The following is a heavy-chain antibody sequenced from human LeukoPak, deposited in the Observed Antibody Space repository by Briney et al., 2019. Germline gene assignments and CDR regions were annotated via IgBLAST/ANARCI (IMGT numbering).Heavy chain of an antibody. J-gene: IGHJ4*02. V-gene: IGHV6-1*01. CDR1: VDSVSSHSAA. D-gene: IGHD1-1*01. CDR3: ARDWTTTGTFGY. CDR2: TYYRSKWYS. Sequence: SQTLSLTCAISVDSVSSHSAAWNWIRPSPSRGLAWLGRTYYRSKWYSDYAPSVISRITISPDTSKNEFSLQLISVTPEDTAVYYCARDWTTTGTFGYWGQGTLVTVSS.